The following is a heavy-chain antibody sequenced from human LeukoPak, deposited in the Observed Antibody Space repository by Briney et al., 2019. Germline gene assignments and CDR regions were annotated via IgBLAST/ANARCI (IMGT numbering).Heavy chain of an antibody. D-gene: IGHD5-18*01. J-gene: IGHJ4*02. V-gene: IGHV4-39*01. CDR3: ASTRRYTYGGLEY. Sequence: SETLSLTCTVSGGSISSSTYYRGWIRQPPGKGLGRIGSIYYSGKTYYNPSLKSRVTVSVDTSKNQFSLKLSSVTAADTAVYYCASTRRYTYGGLEYWGQGTLVTVSS. CDR2: IYYSGKT. CDR1: GGSISSSTYY.